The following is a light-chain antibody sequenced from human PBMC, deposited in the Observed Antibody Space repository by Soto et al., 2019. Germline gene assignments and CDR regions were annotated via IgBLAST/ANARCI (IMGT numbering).Light chain of an antibody. CDR1: QSISIW. Sequence: DIQMTQSPSTLSASLGDRVTITCRASQSISIWLAWYQQKPGKAPKLLIYDASSLESGVPSRFSGSGSGTEFTLTISSLQPDDFATYYCQQYNTYSPERTFGQGTKVDI. J-gene: IGKJ1*01. V-gene: IGKV1-5*01. CDR3: QQYNTYSPERT. CDR2: DAS.